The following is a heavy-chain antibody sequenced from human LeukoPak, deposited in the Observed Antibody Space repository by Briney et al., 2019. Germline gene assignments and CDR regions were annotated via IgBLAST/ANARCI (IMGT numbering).Heavy chain of an antibody. J-gene: IGHJ4*02. CDR1: GYTFTSYG. CDR3: ARDRVDTAMVPDY. CDR2: INAYNGNT. Sequence: AAVKVSCKASGYTFTSYGISWVRQAPGQGREWRGGINAYNGNTNYAQKLQGRVTSTSTAYMELRSLRSDDTAVYYCARDRVDTAMVPDYWGQGTLVTVSS. V-gene: IGHV1-18*04. D-gene: IGHD5-18*01.